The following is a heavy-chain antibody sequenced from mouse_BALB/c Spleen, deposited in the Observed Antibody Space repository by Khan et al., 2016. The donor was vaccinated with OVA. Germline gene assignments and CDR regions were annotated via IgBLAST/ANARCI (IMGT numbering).Heavy chain of an antibody. Sequence: VQLKESGPGLVKPSQSLSLTCTVTGYSITSDYAWNWIRQFPGNKLEWMGHISYSGNTKYNPSLKSRISVTRDTSKNQIFLQLNSVTAGDTATYYCARVYGGDFDYWGQGTTLTVSS. CDR3: ARVYGGDFDY. D-gene: IGHD2-10*02. J-gene: IGHJ2*01. CDR2: ISYSGNT. CDR1: GYSITSDYA. V-gene: IGHV3-2*02.